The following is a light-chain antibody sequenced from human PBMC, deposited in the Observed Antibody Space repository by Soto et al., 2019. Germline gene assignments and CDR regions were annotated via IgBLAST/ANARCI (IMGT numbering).Light chain of an antibody. CDR1: QSIFYDSNNRNY. J-gene: IGKJ2*01. CDR2: WAS. Sequence: DIVMTQSPDSLAVSLGERATINCKSSQSIFYDSNNRNYLAWYQQKSGQPPKLLIYWASTRESGVPDRFSGSVSGTDFTLTIDSLQAEDVAVYYCLQYYSTPYTFGQGTKLEIK. V-gene: IGKV4-1*01. CDR3: LQYYSTPYT.